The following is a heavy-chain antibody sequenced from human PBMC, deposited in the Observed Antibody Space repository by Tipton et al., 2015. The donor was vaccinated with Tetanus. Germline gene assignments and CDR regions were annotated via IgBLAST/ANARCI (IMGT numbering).Heavy chain of an antibody. D-gene: IGHD2/OR15-2a*01. V-gene: IGHV4-31*03. CDR1: GDSISSGHYS. Sequence: TLSLTCTVSGDSISSGHYSWSWLRQHPGKGLELIGNIYYSGTSYISPSLTRRVSIAVDTSRNQFSLNLTSVTVADAAVYFCARVSRRNFYVDCWGPGAQVTVSS. CDR2: IYYSGTS. CDR3: ARVSRRNFYVDC. J-gene: IGHJ4*02.